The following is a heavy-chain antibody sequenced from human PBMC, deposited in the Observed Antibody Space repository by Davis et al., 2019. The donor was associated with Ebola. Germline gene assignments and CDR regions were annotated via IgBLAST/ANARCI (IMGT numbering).Heavy chain of an antibody. V-gene: IGHV4-61*01. J-gene: IGHJ4*02. Sequence: MPSETLSLTCTVSGGSVSSGSSYWSWIRQPPGKGLEWIGYIYYSGSTNNNPSLKSRVTISVDTSKNQFSLKLSSVTAADTAVYYCARLSSTGHLDYWGQGTLVTVSS. CDR3: ARLSSTGHLDY. CDR1: GGSVSSGSSY. CDR2: IYYSGST. D-gene: IGHD6-19*01.